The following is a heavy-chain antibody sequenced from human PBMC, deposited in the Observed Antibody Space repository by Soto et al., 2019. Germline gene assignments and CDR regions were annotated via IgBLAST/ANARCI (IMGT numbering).Heavy chain of an antibody. CDR1: GYTFTSYY. CDR3: AMVVAATLAHDAFDI. Sequence: GASVKVSCKASGYTFTSYYMHWVRQAPGQGLEWMGIINPSGGSTSYAQKFQGRVTMTRGTSTSTVYMELSSLRSEDTAVYYCAMVVAATLAHDAFDIWGQGTMVTVSS. J-gene: IGHJ3*02. D-gene: IGHD2-15*01. CDR2: INPSGGST. V-gene: IGHV1-46*01.